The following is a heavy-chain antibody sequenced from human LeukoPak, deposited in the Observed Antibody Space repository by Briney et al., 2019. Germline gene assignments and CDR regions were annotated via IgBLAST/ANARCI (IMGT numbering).Heavy chain of an antibody. J-gene: IGHJ4*02. CDR2: IYYSGST. V-gene: IGHV4-59*12. D-gene: IGHD6-6*01. Sequence: SETLSLTCSVSGGSISGYYWSWIRQPPGKGLQWIGYIYYSGSTYYNPSLKSRVTISVDTSKNQFSLKLSSVTAADTAVYYCARDRTYSSSFFDYWGQGTLVTVSS. CDR1: GGSISGYY. CDR3: ARDRTYSSSFFDY.